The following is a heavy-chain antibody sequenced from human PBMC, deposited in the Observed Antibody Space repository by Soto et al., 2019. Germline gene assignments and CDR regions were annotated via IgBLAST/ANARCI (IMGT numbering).Heavy chain of an antibody. Sequence: GGSLRLSCAASGFTFGTYAMSWVRQAPGKGLEWVSLISGSGGSTYYADSVKGRFTISRDNSKNTLYLQMNSLRAEDTAVYFCAKTPGWYDSSSYLDYWGQGTLVTVSS. V-gene: IGHV3-23*01. J-gene: IGHJ4*02. D-gene: IGHD3-22*01. CDR3: AKTPGWYDSSSYLDY. CDR1: GFTFGTYA. CDR2: ISGSGGST.